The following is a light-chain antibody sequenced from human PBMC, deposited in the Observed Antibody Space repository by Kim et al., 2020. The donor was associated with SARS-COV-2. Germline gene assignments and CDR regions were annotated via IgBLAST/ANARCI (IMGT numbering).Light chain of an antibody. CDR2: KAS. J-gene: IGKJ1*01. Sequence: SVGDRVTIPCRASQSISDSLAWYQQKPGKAPNLLIYKASNLATGVPSRFSGSGSGTEFTLTISSLQPDDFATYYCQQDNTYPWTFGQGTKVDIK. V-gene: IGKV1-5*03. CDR3: QQDNTYPWT. CDR1: QSISDS.